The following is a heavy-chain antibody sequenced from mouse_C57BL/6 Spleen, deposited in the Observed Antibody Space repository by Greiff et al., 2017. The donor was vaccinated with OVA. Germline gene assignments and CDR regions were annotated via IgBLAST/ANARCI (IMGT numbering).Heavy chain of an antibody. Sequence: QVQLQQPGAELVKPGASVKMSCKASGYTFTSYWITWVKQRPGQGLEWIGDIYPGSGSTNYNEKFKSKATLTVDTSSSTAYMQLSSLTSEDSAVYYCARWGYGSSSPFAYWGQGTLVTVSA. CDR1: GYTFTSYW. CDR2: IYPGSGST. D-gene: IGHD1-1*01. V-gene: IGHV1-55*01. J-gene: IGHJ3*01. CDR3: ARWGYGSSSPFAY.